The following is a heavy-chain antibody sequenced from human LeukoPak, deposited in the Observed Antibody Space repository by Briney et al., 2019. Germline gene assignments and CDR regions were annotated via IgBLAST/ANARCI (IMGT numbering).Heavy chain of an antibody. V-gene: IGHV1-18*01. D-gene: IGHD3-3*01. J-gene: IGHJ4*02. CDR2: ISAYNGNT. CDR1: GGTFTSYA. CDR3: ARCPMGTYDFWSGYWADYFDY. Sequence: ASVKVSCKTSGGTFTSYAITWVRQAPGQGLEWMGWISAYNGNTNYAQKLQGRVTMTTDTSTSTAYMELRSLRSDDTAVYYCARCPMGTYDFWSGYWADYFDYWGQGTLVTVSS.